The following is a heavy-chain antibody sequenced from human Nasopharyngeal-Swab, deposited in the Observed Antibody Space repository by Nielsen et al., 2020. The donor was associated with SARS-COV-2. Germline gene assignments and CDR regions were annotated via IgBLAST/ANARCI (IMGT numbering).Heavy chain of an antibody. CDR2: ISSSSSYI. CDR1: GFTFSSYS. Sequence: GESLKLSCAASGFTFSSYSMNWVRQAPGKGLEWVSSISSSSSYIYYADSVKGRFTISRDNAKNSLYLQMNSLRAEDTAVYYCARETPLPRSWYLLGSYYYGMDVWGQGTTVTVSS. V-gene: IGHV3-21*01. J-gene: IGHJ6*02. D-gene: IGHD6-13*01. CDR3: ARETPLPRSWYLLGSYYYGMDV.